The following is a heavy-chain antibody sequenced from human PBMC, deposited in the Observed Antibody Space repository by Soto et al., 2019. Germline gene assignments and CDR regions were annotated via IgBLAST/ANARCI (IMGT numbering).Heavy chain of an antibody. CDR1: GFTFSSYA. V-gene: IGHV3-23*01. CDR2: ISGSGGST. Sequence: GGSLRLSCAASGFTFSSYAMSWVRQAPGKGLEWVSAISGSGGSTYYADSVKGRFTISRDNSKNTLYLQMNSLRAEDTAVYYCAKAETIFGVVINDAFDIWGQGTMVTVSS. CDR3: AKAETIFGVVINDAFDI. J-gene: IGHJ3*02. D-gene: IGHD3-3*01.